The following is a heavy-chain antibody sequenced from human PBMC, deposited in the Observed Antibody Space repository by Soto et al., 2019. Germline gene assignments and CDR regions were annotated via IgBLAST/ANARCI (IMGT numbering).Heavy chain of an antibody. CDR1: GFTFSSYS. Sequence: EVQLVESGGGLVQPGGSLRLSCAASGFTFSSYSMNWVRQAPGKGLEWVSYISSSSSTIYYADSVKGRFTISRDNAKNSLYLQMNSLRAEDTAVYYCAREDCSGGSCYWGSHFDYWGQGTLVTVSS. CDR3: AREDCSGGSCYWGSHFDY. CDR2: ISSSSSTI. J-gene: IGHJ4*02. D-gene: IGHD2-15*01. V-gene: IGHV3-48*01.